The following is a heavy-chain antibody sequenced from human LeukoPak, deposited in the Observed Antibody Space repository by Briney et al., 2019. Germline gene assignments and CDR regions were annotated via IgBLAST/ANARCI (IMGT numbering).Heavy chain of an antibody. CDR1: GYTFTSYG. Sequence: ASVKVSCKASGYTFTSYGISWVRQAPGQGLEWMGWISAYNGNTNYAQKLQGRVTMTTDTSTSTAYMELRSLRSDDTAVYYCARVGYYYGSGSYYDYWGQGTLVTASS. CDR3: ARVGYYYGSGSYYDY. CDR2: ISAYNGNT. D-gene: IGHD3-10*01. J-gene: IGHJ4*02. V-gene: IGHV1-18*04.